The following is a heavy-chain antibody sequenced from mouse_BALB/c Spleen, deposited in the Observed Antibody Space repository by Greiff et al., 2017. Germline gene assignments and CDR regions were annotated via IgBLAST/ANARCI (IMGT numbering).Heavy chain of an antibody. CDR1: GFTFSSYG. V-gene: IGHV5-6-3*01. J-gene: IGHJ4*01. CDR2: INSNGGST. Sequence: EVQLVESGGGLVQPGGSLKLSCAASGFTFSSYGMSWVRQTPDKRLELVATINSNGGSTYYPDSVKGRFTISRDNAKNTLYLQMSSLKSEDTAMYYCAPYAMDYWGQGTSVTVSS. CDR3: APYAMDY.